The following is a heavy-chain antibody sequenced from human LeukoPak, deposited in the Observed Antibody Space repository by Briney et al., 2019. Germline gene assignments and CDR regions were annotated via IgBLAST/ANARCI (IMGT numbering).Heavy chain of an antibody. CDR3: ARQAGGSYLLPFDY. CDR2: IYYSGRT. CDR1: GGSISSSSYY. D-gene: IGHD1-26*01. J-gene: IGHJ4*02. V-gene: IGHV4-39*01. Sequence: SATLSLTCTVSGGSISSSSYYWGWIRQPPGKGLEWIGSIYYSGRTYYNPSLKSRVTISVDTPKNQFSLKLSSVTAADTAVYYCARQAGGSYLLPFDYWGQGTLVTVSS.